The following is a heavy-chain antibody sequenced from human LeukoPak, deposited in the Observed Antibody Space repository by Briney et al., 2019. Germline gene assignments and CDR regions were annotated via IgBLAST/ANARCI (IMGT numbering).Heavy chain of an antibody. CDR3: ARGSSFHNY. V-gene: IGHV3-20*04. J-gene: IGHJ4*02. CDR2: INGNGGSR. D-gene: IGHD6-6*01. Sequence: GGSLRLSCAASGFTFSTYAMTWLRQAPGKGLEWVSGINGNGGSRGYAASVKGRFTISRDNANNSLYLQMNSLRAEDTALYYCARGSSFHNYWGQGTLVTVSS. CDR1: GFTFSTYA.